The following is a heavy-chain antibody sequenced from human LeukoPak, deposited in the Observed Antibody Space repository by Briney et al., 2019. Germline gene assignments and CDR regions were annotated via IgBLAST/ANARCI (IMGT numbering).Heavy chain of an antibody. D-gene: IGHD1-26*01. V-gene: IGHV1-69*04. CDR1: GGTFSSYA. J-gene: IGHJ4*02. CDR3: ARDLESGSYRVGY. CDR2: IIPILGIA. Sequence: ASVKVSCKASGGTFSSYAISWVRQAPGQGLEWMGRIIPILGIANYAQKFQGRVTMTRDTSTSTVYMELSSLRSEDTAVYYCARDLESGSYRVGYWGQGTLVTVSS.